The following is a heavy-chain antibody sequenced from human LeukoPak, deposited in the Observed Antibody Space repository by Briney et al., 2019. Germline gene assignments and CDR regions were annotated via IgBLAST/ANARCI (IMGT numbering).Heavy chain of an antibody. J-gene: IGHJ4*02. CDR1: GFTFSNAW. V-gene: IGHV3-15*01. Sequence: GGSLRLSCAASGFTFSNAWMSWVRQAPGKGLEWVGRIKSKTDGGTTDYAAPVKGRFTISRDDSKNTLYLQMNSLKTEDTAVYYCTTDPRFLEWLFYLGSTFDYWGQGTLVTVSS. D-gene: IGHD3-3*01. CDR2: IKSKTDGGTT. CDR3: TTDPRFLEWLFYLGSTFDY.